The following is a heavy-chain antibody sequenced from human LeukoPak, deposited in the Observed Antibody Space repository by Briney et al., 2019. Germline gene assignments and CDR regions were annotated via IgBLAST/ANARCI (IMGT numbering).Heavy chain of an antibody. CDR2: ISAGGGST. CDR3: AKDGPQSEYQPLGSSDY. CDR1: GFTFSSYA. D-gene: IGHD2-2*01. Sequence: GGSLRLSCAASGFTFSSYAMSWVRQAPGKGLEWVSGISAGGGSTYYADSVKGRFTISRDNSKNTLYLQMNSLRAEDTALYYCAKDGPQSEYQPLGSSDYWGQGTLVTVSS. J-gene: IGHJ4*02. V-gene: IGHV3-23*01.